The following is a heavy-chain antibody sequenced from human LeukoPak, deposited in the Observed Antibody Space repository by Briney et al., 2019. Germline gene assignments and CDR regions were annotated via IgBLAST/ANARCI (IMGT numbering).Heavy chain of an antibody. D-gene: IGHD1-14*01. J-gene: IGHJ4*02. Sequence: GGSLRLSCAASGFTFSSYEMNWVRQAPGKGLEWVSVIYTVGGTHYADSVKGRFTISRDNSKNTLYLQMNTLRAEDTAVYYCVRGAAARNWGQGTLVTVSS. V-gene: IGHV3-66*02. CDR3: VRGAAARN. CDR1: GFTFSSYE. CDR2: IYTVGGT.